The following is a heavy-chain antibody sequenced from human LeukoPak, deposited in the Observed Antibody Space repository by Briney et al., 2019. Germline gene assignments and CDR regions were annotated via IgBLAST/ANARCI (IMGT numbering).Heavy chain of an antibody. J-gene: IGHJ5*02. CDR3: ARGERYCSSTSCYYWFDP. Sequence: PSETLSLTCAVYGGSFSGYYWSWIRQPPGKGLEWIGEINHSGSTNYNPSLKSRVTISVDTSKNQFSLKLSSVTAADTAVYYCARGERYCSSTSCYYWFDPWGQGTLVTVSS. D-gene: IGHD2-2*01. CDR2: INHSGST. V-gene: IGHV4-34*01. CDR1: GGSFSGYY.